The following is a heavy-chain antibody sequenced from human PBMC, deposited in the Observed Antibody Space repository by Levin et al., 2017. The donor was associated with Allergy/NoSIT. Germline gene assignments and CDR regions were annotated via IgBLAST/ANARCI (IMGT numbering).Heavy chain of an antibody. CDR3: ARDMYSSGWFLFDY. D-gene: IGHD6-19*01. Sequence: SCAASGFSFSSYAMHWVRQAPGKGLHWVGIISYDGINKYYADSVKSRFTISRDNSKNTLYLQMNSLRAEDTAVYYCARDMYSSGWFLFDYWGQGTLVTVSS. V-gene: IGHV3-30*01. CDR1: GFSFSSYA. CDR2: ISYDGINK. J-gene: IGHJ4*02.